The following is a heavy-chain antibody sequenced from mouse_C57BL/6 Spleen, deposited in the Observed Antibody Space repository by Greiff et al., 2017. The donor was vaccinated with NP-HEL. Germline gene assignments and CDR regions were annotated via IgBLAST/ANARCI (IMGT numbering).Heavy chain of an antibody. CDR3: TTRATVADWYFDV. D-gene: IGHD1-1*01. CDR2: IDPEDGDT. CDR1: GFNITDYY. J-gene: IGHJ1*03. Sequence: VQLQQSGAELVRPGASVKLSCTASGFNITDYYMHWVKQRPEQGLEWIGRIDPEDGDTEYAPKFQGKATMTADTSSNTAYLQLSSLTSEDTAVYYCTTRATVADWYFDVWGTGTTVTVSS. V-gene: IGHV14-1*01.